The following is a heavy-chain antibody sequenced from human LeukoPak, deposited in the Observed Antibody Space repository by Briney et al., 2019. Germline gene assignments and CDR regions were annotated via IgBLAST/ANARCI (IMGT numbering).Heavy chain of an antibody. J-gene: IGHJ6*02. Sequence: GGSLRLSCAASGFTFSSYGMHWVRQAPGKGLEWVAVIWYDGSNKYYADSVKGRFTISRDNSKNTLYLQMNSLRAEDTAVYYCASLDDYGDYGENGMDVWGQETTVTVSS. CDR3: ASLDDYGDYGENGMDV. V-gene: IGHV3-33*01. D-gene: IGHD4-17*01. CDR2: IWYDGSNK. CDR1: GFTFSSYG.